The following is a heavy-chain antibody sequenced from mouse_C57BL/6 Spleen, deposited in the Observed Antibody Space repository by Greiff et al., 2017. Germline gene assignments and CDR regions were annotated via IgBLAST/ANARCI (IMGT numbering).Heavy chain of an antibody. D-gene: IGHD2-4*01. V-gene: IGHV5-17*01. CDR2: ISSGSSTI. CDR1: GFTFSDYG. Sequence: EVKLVESGGGLVKPGGSLKLSCAASGFTFSDYGMHWVRQAPEKGLEWVAYISSGSSTIYYADTVKGRFTISRDNAKNTLFLQMTSLRSEDTAMYYCARPYDYDEAWLAYWGQGTLVTVSA. J-gene: IGHJ3*01. CDR3: ARPYDYDEAWLAY.